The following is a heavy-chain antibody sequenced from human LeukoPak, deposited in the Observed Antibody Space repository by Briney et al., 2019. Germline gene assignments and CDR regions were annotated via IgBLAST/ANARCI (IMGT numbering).Heavy chain of an antibody. D-gene: IGHD2-15*01. CDR1: GYTFTSYY. CDR3: AGDTDIVVVVAAQGLDY. CDR2: INPSGGST. V-gene: IGHV1-46*01. Sequence: GASVKVSCKASGYTFTSYYMHWVRQAPGQGLEWMGIINPSGGSTSYAQKFQGRVTMTRDTSTSTVYMELRSLRSDDTAVYYCAGDTDIVVVVAAQGLDYWGQGTLVTVSS. J-gene: IGHJ4*02.